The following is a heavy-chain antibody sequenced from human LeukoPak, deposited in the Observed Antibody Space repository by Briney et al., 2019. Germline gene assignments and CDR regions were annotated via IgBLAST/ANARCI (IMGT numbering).Heavy chain of an antibody. CDR2: MNGEGTTI. CDR1: GLTFRTTW. Sequence: GGSLRLSCATSGLTFRTTWMHWVRQAPGKGLMWVSRMNGEGTTIDYADSVKGRFTVSRDYAKNTLFLQMNNLRTEDTALYFCAAARNFRFEYWGQGSLVIVSA. CDR3: AAARNFRFEY. J-gene: IGHJ4*02. V-gene: IGHV3-74*01. D-gene: IGHD1-7*01.